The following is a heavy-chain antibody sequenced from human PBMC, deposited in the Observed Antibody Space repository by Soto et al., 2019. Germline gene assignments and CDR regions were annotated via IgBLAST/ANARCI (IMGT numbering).Heavy chain of an antibody. D-gene: IGHD6-13*01. CDR2: ISSSSSYI. J-gene: IGHJ6*03. Sequence: PGGSLRLSCAASGFTFSSYSMNWVRQAPGKGLEWVSSISSSSSYIYYADSVKGRFTISRDNAKNSLYLQMNSLRAEDTAVYYCARDAAPYYYYYYMDVWGKGTTVTVS. CDR1: GFTFSSYS. V-gene: IGHV3-21*01. CDR3: ARDAAPYYYYYYMDV.